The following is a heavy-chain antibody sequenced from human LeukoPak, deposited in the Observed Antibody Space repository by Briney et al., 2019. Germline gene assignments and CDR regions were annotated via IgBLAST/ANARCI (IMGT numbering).Heavy chain of an antibody. CDR3: TRVFAGDEYSSSGY. V-gene: IGHV3-74*01. CDR1: GFTFSRYY. CDR2: INSDGSGT. D-gene: IGHD6-13*01. Sequence: PGGSLRLSCAASGFTFSRYYMHWVRQAPGKGLVWVSRINSDGSGTTYADSVKGRFTVSRDNAKNTLYLQMNSLRVEDAAMYYCTRVFAGDEYSSSGYWGRGTLVTVSS. J-gene: IGHJ4*02.